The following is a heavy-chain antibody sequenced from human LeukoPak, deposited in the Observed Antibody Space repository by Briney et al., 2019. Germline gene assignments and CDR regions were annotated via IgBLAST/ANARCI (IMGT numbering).Heavy chain of an antibody. V-gene: IGHV6-1*01. CDR2: TYYRSKWYN. CDR3: ARDWGDIVLMWDRNDAFDI. Sequence: SQTLSLTCAISGDSVSSNSAAWHWIRQSPSRGLEWLGRTYYRSKWYNDYAVSVKSRITINPDTSKNQFSLQLNSVTPEDTAVYYCARDWGDIVLMWDRNDAFDIWGQGTMVTVSS. J-gene: IGHJ3*02. CDR1: GDSVSSNSAA. D-gene: IGHD2-8*01.